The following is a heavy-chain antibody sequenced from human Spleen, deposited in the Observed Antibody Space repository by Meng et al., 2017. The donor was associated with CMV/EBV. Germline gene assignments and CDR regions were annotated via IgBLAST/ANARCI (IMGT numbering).Heavy chain of an antibody. CDR3: VRYDFWSGPD. CDR2: IYHGGST. J-gene: IGHJ4*02. D-gene: IGHD3/OR15-3a*01. Sequence: GESLKISCAASGFTVNSDYMSWVRQAPGKGLEWVSVIYHGGSTYYADSVKGRFIISRDNSKNTLYLQMNSPRAEDTAVYYCVRYDFWSGPDWGQGTLVTVSS. V-gene: IGHV3-53*01. CDR1: GFTVNSDY.